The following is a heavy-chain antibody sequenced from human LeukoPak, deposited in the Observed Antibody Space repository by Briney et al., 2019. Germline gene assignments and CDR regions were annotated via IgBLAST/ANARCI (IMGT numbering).Heavy chain of an antibody. V-gene: IGHV1-18*01. J-gene: IGHJ6*03. CDR3: ARGSSSWYYYYYYMDV. CDR2: ISAYNGNT. D-gene: IGHD6-13*01. CDR1: GYTFTSYG. Sequence: ASVKVSCKASGYTFTSYGISWVRQAPGQGLEWMGWISAYNGNTNYAQKLQGRVTMTTDTSTSTAYMELRSLRSDDTAVYHCARGSSSWYYYYYYMDVWGKGTTVTVSS.